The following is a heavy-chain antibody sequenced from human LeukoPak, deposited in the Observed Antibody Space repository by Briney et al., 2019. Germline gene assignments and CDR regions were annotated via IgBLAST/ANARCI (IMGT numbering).Heavy chain of an antibody. D-gene: IGHD3-16*01. J-gene: IGHJ6*02. CDR3: SSDPFSYYYYGMDV. CDR1: GFTFGDYV. CDR2: IRSKAYGGTT. V-gene: IGHV3-49*03. Sequence: GGSLRLSCTASGFTFGDYVMSWFRQAPGKGLEWVGFIRSKAYGGTTEYAASVKGRFTISRDDSKSIAYLQMNSLKTEDTAVYYCSSDPFSYYYYGMDVWGQGTTVTVSS.